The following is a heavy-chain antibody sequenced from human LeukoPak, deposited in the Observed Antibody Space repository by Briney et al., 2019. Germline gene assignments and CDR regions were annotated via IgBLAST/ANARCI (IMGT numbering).Heavy chain of an antibody. D-gene: IGHD4-11*01. CDR1: GFTVSSYY. J-gene: IGHJ4*02. CDR3: AKGGHYSFFDY. Sequence: GGSLRLSCAAFGFTVSSYYMSWVRQAPGKGLEWVSVMRSAGTTSYADCVKGRFTISRDNSKNTHYLQMSSLRAEDTGIYYCAKGGHYSFFDYWGQGTLVTVSS. V-gene: IGHV3-53*01. CDR2: MRSAGTT.